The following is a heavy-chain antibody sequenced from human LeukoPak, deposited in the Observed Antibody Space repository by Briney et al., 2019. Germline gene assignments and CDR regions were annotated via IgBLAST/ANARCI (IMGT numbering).Heavy chain of an antibody. Sequence: GGSLRLSCAASGFTFSSYWMSWVRQVPGKGLEWVANTLYDGSRKNYADSVKGRFSVYRDNSNYSLYLQMNSLRIEDTAVYYCANFEGSSQAFHIWGQGTLVTVSS. V-gene: IGHV3-30*18. D-gene: IGHD6-13*01. J-gene: IGHJ3*02. CDR2: TLYDGSRK. CDR1: GFTFSSYW. CDR3: ANFEGSSQAFHI.